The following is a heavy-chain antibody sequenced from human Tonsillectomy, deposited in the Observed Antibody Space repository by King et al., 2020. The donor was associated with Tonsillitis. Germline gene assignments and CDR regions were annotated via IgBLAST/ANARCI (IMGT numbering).Heavy chain of an antibody. V-gene: IGHV3-23*04. Sequence: EVQLVESGGGLVQPGGSLRLSCTTSGFIFRDYVMNWVRQAPGKGLEWVSAISDTGNVTFYAASVRGRFTISRDNSKSTFYLQMNSLTIEDTAIYYCAANGGCDHWGQGTLVAVSP. CDR2: ISDTGNVT. CDR3: AANGGCDH. J-gene: IGHJ4*02. CDR1: GFIFRDYV. D-gene: IGHD4-23*01.